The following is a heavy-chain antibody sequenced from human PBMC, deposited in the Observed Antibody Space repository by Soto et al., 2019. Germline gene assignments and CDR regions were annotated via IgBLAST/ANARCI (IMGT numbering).Heavy chain of an antibody. CDR1: GFTFSSYA. V-gene: IGHV3-30-3*01. CDR3: AKLLGIAVAGAGY. Sequence: GSLRLSCAASGFTFSSYAMHWVRQAPGKGLEWVAVISYDGSNKYYADSVKGRFTISRDNSKNTLYLQMNSLRAEDTAVYYCAKLLGIAVAGAGYWGQGTLVTVSS. D-gene: IGHD6-19*01. J-gene: IGHJ4*02. CDR2: ISYDGSNK.